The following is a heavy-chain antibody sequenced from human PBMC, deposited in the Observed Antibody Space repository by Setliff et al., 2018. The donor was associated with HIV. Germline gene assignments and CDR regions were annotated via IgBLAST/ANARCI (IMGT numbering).Heavy chain of an antibody. CDR3: ASGLLIQLWFDY. J-gene: IGHJ4*02. CDR2: INPSGGST. V-gene: IGHV1-46*01. D-gene: IGHD5-18*01. CDR1: GYTFTSYY. Sequence: GASVKVSCKASGYTFTSYYVRWVRQAPGQGLEWMGIINPSGGSTSYAQKFQGRVTMTRDTSTSTVYMELSSLRSEDTAVYYCASGLLIQLWFDYWGQGTLVTVS.